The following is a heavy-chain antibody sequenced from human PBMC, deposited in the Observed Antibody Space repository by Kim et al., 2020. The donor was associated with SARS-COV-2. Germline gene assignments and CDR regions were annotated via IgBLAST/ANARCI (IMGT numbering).Heavy chain of an antibody. CDR3: ARALTLDSSGYYVPHFDY. V-gene: IGHV3-53*01. Sequence: KGRFTLSRDNSKQTVYLKMNSLRAEDTAVYYCARALTLDSSGYYVPHFDYWGQGTLVTVSS. D-gene: IGHD3-22*01. J-gene: IGHJ4*02.